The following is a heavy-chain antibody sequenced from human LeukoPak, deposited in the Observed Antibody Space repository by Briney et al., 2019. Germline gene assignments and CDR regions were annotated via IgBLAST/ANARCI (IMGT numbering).Heavy chain of an antibody. CDR1: GGSISSYY. V-gene: IGHV4-4*07. Sequence: SETLSLTCTVSGGSISSYYWSWIRQPAGKGLEWIGRIYTSGSTNYNPSLKSRVTMSVDTSKNRFSLKLSSVTAADTAVYYCARVGSGSVSAWDYYYMDVWGKGTTVTVSS. CDR3: ARVGSGSVSAWDYYYMDV. D-gene: IGHD3-10*01. J-gene: IGHJ6*03. CDR2: IYTSGST.